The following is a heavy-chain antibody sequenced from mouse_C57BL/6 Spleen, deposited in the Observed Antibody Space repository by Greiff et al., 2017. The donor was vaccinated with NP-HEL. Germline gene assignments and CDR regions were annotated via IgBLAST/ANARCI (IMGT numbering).Heavy chain of an antibody. J-gene: IGHJ2*01. D-gene: IGHD2-3*01. V-gene: IGHV1-69*01. CDR3: ARNDLDY. Sequence: QVQLQQSGAELVMPGASVKLSCKASGYTFTSYWMHWVKQRPGQGLEWIGEIDPSDSYTNYNQKFKGKSTLTVDKSSSTAYMQLSSLTSEDSAVYYCARNDLDYWGQGTTLTVSS. CDR1: GYTFTSYW. CDR2: IDPSDSYT.